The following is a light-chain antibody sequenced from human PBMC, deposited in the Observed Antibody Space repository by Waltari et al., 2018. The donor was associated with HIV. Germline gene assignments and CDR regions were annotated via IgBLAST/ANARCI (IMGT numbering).Light chain of an antibody. CDR3: QSYDSTLSGSDWV. J-gene: IGLJ3*02. V-gene: IGLV1-40*01. Sequence: QSVLTQPPSVSGAPGQRVTISCTGSSSTTGAGYDVHSYQQLPGTAPKLLIYGNTHRASGVPDRFSGSKSDTSASLAITGLQSEDEADYYCQSYDSTLSGSDWVFGGGTKLTVL. CDR1: SSTTGAGYD. CDR2: GNT.